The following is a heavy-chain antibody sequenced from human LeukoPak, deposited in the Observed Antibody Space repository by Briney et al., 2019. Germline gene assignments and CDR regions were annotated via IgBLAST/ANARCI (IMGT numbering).Heavy chain of an antibody. D-gene: IGHD3-3*01. CDR3: ARVERVLRFSYAFDI. CDR1: GGTFSSYA. V-gene: IGHV1-69*06. Sequence: ASVKVSCKASGGTFSSYAISWVRQAPGQGLEWMGGIIPIFGTANYAQKFQGRVTITADKSTSTAYMELSSLRSEDTAVYYCARVERVLRFSYAFDIWGQGTMVTVSS. J-gene: IGHJ3*02. CDR2: IIPIFGTA.